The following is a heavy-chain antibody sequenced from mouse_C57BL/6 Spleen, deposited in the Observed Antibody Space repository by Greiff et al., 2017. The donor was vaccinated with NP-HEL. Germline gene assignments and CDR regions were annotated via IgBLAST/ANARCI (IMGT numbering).Heavy chain of an antibody. Sequence: QVQLQQPGAELVMPGASVKLSCKASGYTFTSYWMHWVKQRPGQGLEWIGEIDPSDSYTNYNQKFKGKSTLTVDKSSSTAYMQLSSLTSEDSAVYYCASSDGYYYYWGQGTTLTVSS. J-gene: IGHJ2*01. CDR2: IDPSDSYT. V-gene: IGHV1-69*01. CDR3: ASSDGYYYY. D-gene: IGHD2-3*01. CDR1: GYTFTSYW.